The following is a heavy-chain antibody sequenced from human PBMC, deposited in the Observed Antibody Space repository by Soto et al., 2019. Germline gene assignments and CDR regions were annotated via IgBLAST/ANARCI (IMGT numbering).Heavy chain of an antibody. D-gene: IGHD6-13*01. CDR3: ATSPSAAGMDWVRFDY. Sequence: QVQLVESGGGVVQPGRSLKLSCAASGFTFRSHAMHWVRQAPGKGLEWVAIISNDGSTKYYADSVKGRFTISRDNYKNTLYLQMNSLRGEDTAMYYCATSPSAAGMDWVRFDYWGQGTLVTVSS. V-gene: IGHV3-30-3*01. CDR1: GFTFRSHA. J-gene: IGHJ4*02. CDR2: ISNDGSTK.